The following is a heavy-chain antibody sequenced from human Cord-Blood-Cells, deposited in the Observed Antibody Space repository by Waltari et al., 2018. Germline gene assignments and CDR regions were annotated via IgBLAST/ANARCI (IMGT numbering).Heavy chain of an antibody. Sequence: QVQLVESVGGVVQPGRSLRLSCAASGFTFSSYAMHWVRQAPGKGLEWVAVISYDGSNKYYADSVKGRFTISRDNSKNTLYLQMNSLRAEDTAVYYCARVRDSSGWYYFDYWGQGTLVTVSS. CDR1: GFTFSSYA. V-gene: IGHV3-30*04. CDR3: ARVRDSSGWYYFDY. J-gene: IGHJ4*02. D-gene: IGHD6-19*01. CDR2: ISYDGSNK.